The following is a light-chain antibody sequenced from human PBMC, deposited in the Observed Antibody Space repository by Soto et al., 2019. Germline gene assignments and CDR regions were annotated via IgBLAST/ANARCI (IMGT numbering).Light chain of an antibody. CDR1: QNVRSY. CDR2: DAT. CDR3: QQRTNWPTST. J-gene: IGKJ5*01. Sequence: EIVLTQSPATLSLSPGERPTLSCRASQNVRSYLAWYQQKPGQAPRLLIHDATSRATGIPDRFRGSGSGTDFTLTSSSLEPEDAAVYYCQQRTNWPTSTFGQGTRLEIK. V-gene: IGKV3-11*01.